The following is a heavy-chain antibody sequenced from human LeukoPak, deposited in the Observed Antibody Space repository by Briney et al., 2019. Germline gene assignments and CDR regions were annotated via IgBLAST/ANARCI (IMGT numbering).Heavy chain of an antibody. Sequence: GGPLRLSCAASGFTFSSYAMHWVRQAPGKGLEYVSVISSGGDTTYYADSVKGRLTISRDNSKNTLYLQMSSLRAEDTAVYYCVQDNYGMDVWGQGTTVTVSS. V-gene: IGHV3-64D*06. CDR1: GFTFSSYA. CDR3: VQDNYGMDV. CDR2: ISSGGDTT. J-gene: IGHJ6*02.